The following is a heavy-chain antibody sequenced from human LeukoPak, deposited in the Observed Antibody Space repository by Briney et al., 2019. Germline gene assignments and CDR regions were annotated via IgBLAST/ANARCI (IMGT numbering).Heavy chain of an antibody. D-gene: IGHD5-24*01. Sequence: TGRSLRLSCAAAGFTFSSFGMHWVRQAPGKGLEWVAVISYDGSNIYCADSVKGRFTISRDSSKNTVYLQMNSLRAEDTAVYYCAKDRMATIIGEFDYWGQGTLVTVSS. J-gene: IGHJ4*02. V-gene: IGHV3-30*18. CDR2: ISYDGSNI. CDR1: GFTFSSFG. CDR3: AKDRMATIIGEFDY.